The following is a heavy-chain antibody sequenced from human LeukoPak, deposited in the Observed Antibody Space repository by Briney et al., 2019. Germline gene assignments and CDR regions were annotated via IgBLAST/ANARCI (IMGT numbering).Heavy chain of an antibody. CDR3: ARDQSSSWYGIVNWFDP. D-gene: IGHD6-13*01. CDR2: ISSSSSYI. CDR1: GFTFSSYS. V-gene: IGHV3-21*01. Sequence: GGSLRLSCAASGFTFSSYSMNWVRQAPGKGLEWVSSISSSSSYIYYADSVKGRFTISRDNAKNSLYLQMNSLRAEDTAVYYCARDQSSSWYGIVNWFDPWGQGTLVTVSS. J-gene: IGHJ5*02.